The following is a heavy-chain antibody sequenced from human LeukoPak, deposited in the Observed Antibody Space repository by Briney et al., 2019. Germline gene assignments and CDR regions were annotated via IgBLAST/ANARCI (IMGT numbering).Heavy chain of an antibody. D-gene: IGHD4-17*01. Sequence: QTGGSLRLSCAASGFTFSSYGMHWVRQAPGKGLEWVAVIWYDGSNKYYADSVKGRFTISRDNSKNTLYLQMNSLRAEDTAVYYCARDVGPTVTTGLAEYFQHWGQGTLVTVSS. CDR3: ARDVGPTVTTGLAEYFQH. CDR2: IWYDGSNK. J-gene: IGHJ1*01. V-gene: IGHV3-33*01. CDR1: GFTFSSYG.